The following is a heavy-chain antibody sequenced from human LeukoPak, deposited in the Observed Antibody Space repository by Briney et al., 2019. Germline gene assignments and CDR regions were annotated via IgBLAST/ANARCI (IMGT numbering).Heavy chain of an antibody. V-gene: IGHV1-69*05. CDR3: ARHQVVVVTAPFDY. D-gene: IGHD2-21*02. CDR1: GGTFSSYA. Sequence: ASVKVSCKASGGTFSSYAFSWVRQAPGQGLEWMGRIIPIFGTANYAQKFQGRVTITTDESTSTAYMELSSLRSEDTAVYYCARHQVVVVTAPFDYWGQGTLVTVSS. J-gene: IGHJ4*02. CDR2: IIPIFGTA.